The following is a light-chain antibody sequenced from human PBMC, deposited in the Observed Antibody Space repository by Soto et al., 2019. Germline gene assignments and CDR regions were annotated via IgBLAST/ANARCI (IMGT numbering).Light chain of an antibody. CDR2: DDG. J-gene: IGLJ1*01. V-gene: IGLV3-21*02. CDR3: QVWDSTSDHYV. CDR1: NIGAKN. Sequence: SYELTQPPSVSVAPGQTATITCGGENIGAKNVHWYQQRPGQAPFLVIYDDGDRPSGIPERFSGSNSGNTATLTIARVEAGDEADHYCQVWDSTSDHYVFGTGTKVTVL.